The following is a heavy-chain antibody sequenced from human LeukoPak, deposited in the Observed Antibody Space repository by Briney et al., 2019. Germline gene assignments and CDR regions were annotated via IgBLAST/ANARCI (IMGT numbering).Heavy chain of an antibody. CDR1: GFSVSSNY. CDR2: IDSDGRTT. V-gene: IGHV3-74*01. J-gene: IGHJ4*02. D-gene: IGHD3-10*01. Sequence: PGGSLRLSCAASGFSVSSNYMTWVRQAPGKGLEWVSRIDSDGRTTPYADSVKGRFTISRDNAKNTLDLQMNSLRAEDTAVYYCAKGRGSGSYSFDYWGQGTLVIVSS. CDR3: AKGRGSGSYSFDY.